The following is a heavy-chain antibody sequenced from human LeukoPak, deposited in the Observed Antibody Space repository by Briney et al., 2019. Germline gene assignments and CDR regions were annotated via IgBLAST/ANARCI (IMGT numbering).Heavy chain of an antibody. V-gene: IGHV1-2*02. CDR1: GYTFTGYY. Sequence: ASVKVSCKASGYTFTGYYMHWVRQAPGQGLEWMGWINPNSGGTNYAQKFQGRVTMTRDTSISTAYMELSRLRSDDTAVYYCARRRTDWSGAFDIWGQGTMVTVSS. D-gene: IGHD3-9*01. CDR3: ARRRTDWSGAFDI. J-gene: IGHJ3*02. CDR2: INPNSGGT.